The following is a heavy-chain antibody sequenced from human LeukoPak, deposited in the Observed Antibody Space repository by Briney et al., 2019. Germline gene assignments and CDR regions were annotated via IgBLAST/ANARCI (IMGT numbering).Heavy chain of an antibody. Sequence: ASVKVSCKASGYTFSGYYMHWVRQAPGQGLEWMGWINPNSGATNYAQNFQGRVTMTRDTSISTAYMELSRLRSDDTAVYYCARDYAPVVAATSYYFDYWGQGTLVTVSS. V-gene: IGHV1-2*02. D-gene: IGHD2-15*01. J-gene: IGHJ4*02. CDR2: INPNSGAT. CDR1: GYTFSGYY. CDR3: ARDYAPVVAATSYYFDY.